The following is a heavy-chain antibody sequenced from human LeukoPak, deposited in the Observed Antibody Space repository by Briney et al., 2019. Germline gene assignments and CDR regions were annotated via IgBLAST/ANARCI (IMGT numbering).Heavy chain of an antibody. Sequence: GGSLRLSCAASGFTFSSYEMNWVRQAPGKGLEWVSYISSSGSTIYYADSVKGRFTISRDNAKNSLYLQMNSLRAEDTAVYYCARVFYGAPPDVWGKGTTVTISS. J-gene: IGHJ6*04. V-gene: IGHV3-48*03. CDR3: ARVFYGAPPDV. CDR2: ISSSGSTI. CDR1: GFTFSSYE. D-gene: IGHD4/OR15-4a*01.